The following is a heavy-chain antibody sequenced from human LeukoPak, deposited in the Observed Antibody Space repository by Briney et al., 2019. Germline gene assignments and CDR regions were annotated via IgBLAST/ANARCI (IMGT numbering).Heavy chain of an antibody. CDR3: ASSKYGSGSHNWFDP. Sequence: GGSLRLSCAASGFTFSNAWMSWVRQAPGKGLEWVGRIKSKTDGGTTDYAAPVKGRFTISRDNSKNTLYLQMSSLRAEDTAVYYCASSKYGSGSHNWFDPWGQGTLVTVSS. J-gene: IGHJ5*02. CDR2: IKSKTDGGTT. CDR1: GFTFSNAW. V-gene: IGHV3-15*01. D-gene: IGHD3-10*01.